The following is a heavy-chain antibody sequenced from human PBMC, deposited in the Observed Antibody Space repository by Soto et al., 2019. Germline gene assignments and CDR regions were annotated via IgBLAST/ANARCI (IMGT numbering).Heavy chain of an antibody. CDR3: ARGGDPYKTGH. V-gene: IGHV4-61*01. J-gene: IGHJ4*02. Sequence: SETLSLTCTVPGRSANIGTYYWSWIRQPPGKGLAWIGFIHYSGSTNYNPSLKGRVTMSVDTSKNQFSLKLTSVNTADTAIYYCARGGDPYKTGHWGQGTLVTVSS. CDR1: GRSANIGTYY. CDR2: IHYSGST. D-gene: IGHD2-21*01.